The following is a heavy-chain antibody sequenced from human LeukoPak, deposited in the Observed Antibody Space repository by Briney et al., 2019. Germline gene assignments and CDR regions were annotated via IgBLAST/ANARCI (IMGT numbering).Heavy chain of an antibody. D-gene: IGHD3-10*01. Sequence: PSETLSLTCTVSGVSISSYYGSWIRQPPGKGLEWIGYIYYSGSTNYNPSLKSRVTISVDTSKNQFSLKLSSVTAADTAVYYCASRTGFGEFDYWGQGTLVTVSS. V-gene: IGHV4-59*01. CDR1: GVSISSYY. CDR3: ASRTGFGEFDY. CDR2: IYYSGST. J-gene: IGHJ4*02.